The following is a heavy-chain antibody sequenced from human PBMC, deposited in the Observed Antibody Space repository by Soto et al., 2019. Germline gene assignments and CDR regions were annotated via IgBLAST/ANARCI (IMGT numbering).Heavy chain of an antibody. CDR1: GFTFSSYG. Sequence: PGGSLRLSCAASGFTFSSYGMHWVRQAPGKGLEWVAVISYDGSNKYYADSVKGRFTISRDNSKNTLYLQMNSLRAEDTAVYYCAKVDGGLRYFDWLSAHDAFDIWGQGTMVTVSS. D-gene: IGHD3-9*01. CDR3: AKVDGGLRYFDWLSAHDAFDI. V-gene: IGHV3-30*18. CDR2: ISYDGSNK. J-gene: IGHJ3*02.